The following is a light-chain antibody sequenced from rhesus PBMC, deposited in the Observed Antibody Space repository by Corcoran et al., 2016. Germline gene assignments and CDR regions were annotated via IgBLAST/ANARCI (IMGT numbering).Light chain of an antibody. CDR1: QSISSW. J-gene: IGKJ2*01. CDR3: LHYSSSPYS. V-gene: IGKV1-22*01. Sequence: DIQMTQSPSSLSASVGDTVTITCRASQSISSWLDWYQQKPGKAPKLLIYKASSLQGGVPSRFSGDGSGTDCTLTISSLQPEDFATYYCLHYSSSPYSFGQGTKVEIK. CDR2: KAS.